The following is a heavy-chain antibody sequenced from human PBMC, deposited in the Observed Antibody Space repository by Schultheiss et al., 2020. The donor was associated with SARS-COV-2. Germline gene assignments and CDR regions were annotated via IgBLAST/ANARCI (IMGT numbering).Heavy chain of an antibody. V-gene: IGHV4-59*01. Sequence: SETLSLTCTVSGGSIRSYYWNWIRQPPGKGLEWIGYIYYSGSTNYNPSLKSRVTMSVDTSKNQFSLKLSSVTAADTAVYYCARRGWNFFFDFWGQGTLVTVSS. CDR3: ARRGWNFFFDF. CDR2: IYYSGST. J-gene: IGHJ4*02. D-gene: IGHD1-7*01. CDR1: GGSIRSYY.